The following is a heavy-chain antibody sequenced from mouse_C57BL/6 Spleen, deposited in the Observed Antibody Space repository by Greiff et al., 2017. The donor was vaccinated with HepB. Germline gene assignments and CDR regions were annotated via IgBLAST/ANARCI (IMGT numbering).Heavy chain of an antibody. J-gene: IGHJ3*01. V-gene: IGHV1-53*01. CDR3: ARTFYYDYGGFAD. Sequence: VQLQQPGTELVKPGASVKLSCKASGYTFTSYWMHWVKQRPGQGLEWIGNINPSNGGTNYNEKFKCKATLTVDKSSSTAYMPLSSLSSEDSAVFYCARTFYYDYGGFADWGQATLVTVSA. D-gene: IGHD2-4*01. CDR2: INPSNGGT. CDR1: GYTFTSYW.